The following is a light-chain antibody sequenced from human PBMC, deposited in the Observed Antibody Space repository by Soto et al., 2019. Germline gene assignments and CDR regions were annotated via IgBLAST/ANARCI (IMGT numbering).Light chain of an antibody. CDR1: SSDVGGYNY. V-gene: IGLV2-14*01. Sequence: QSALTQPASVSGSPGQSITISCTGTSSDVGGYNYVSWYQQHPGKAPKLMIYEVSNRPSGVSNRFSGSKSGNTASLTISGLQADDEADDYCSSYTSSSRYVFGTGTKVTVL. J-gene: IGLJ1*01. CDR3: SSYTSSSRYV. CDR2: EVS.